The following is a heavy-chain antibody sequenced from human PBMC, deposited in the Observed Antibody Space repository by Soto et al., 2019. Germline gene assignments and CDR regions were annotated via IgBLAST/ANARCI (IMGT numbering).Heavy chain of an antibody. J-gene: IGHJ4*02. D-gene: IGHD3-22*01. CDR3: ARGWGYDSNDYYYAY. V-gene: IGHV1-69*01. CDR2: IIPIFGTA. Sequence: QVQLVQSGAEVRKPGSSVKVSCKASGGTFSRHAISWVRQAPGQGLEWMGGIIPIFGTANYAQKFQGRVTIIADESTSTVYMELSSLRSEDTAMYYCARGWGYDSNDYYYAYWGQGTLVRVSS. CDR1: GGTFSRHA.